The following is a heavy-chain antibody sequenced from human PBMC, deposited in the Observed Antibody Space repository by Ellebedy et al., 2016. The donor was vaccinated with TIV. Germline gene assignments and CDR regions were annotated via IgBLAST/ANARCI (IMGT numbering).Heavy chain of an antibody. J-gene: IGHJ4*02. D-gene: IGHD6-13*01. CDR2: IYYTGST. V-gene: IGHV4-59*01. CDR1: GGSMSTYY. CDR3: SRDLAAAGYFFDY. Sequence: MPSETLSLTCTLSGGSMSTYYWTWIRQPPGKGLEWIGNIYYTGSTHLNPSLTSRVTMSVDTSNNQFSLKLSSVTAADTAVYYWSRDLAAAGYFFDYWGQGALVTVSS.